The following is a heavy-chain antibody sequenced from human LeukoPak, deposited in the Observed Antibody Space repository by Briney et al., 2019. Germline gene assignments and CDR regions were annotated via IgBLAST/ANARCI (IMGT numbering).Heavy chain of an antibody. CDR2: IWYDGSNK. CDR3: ASGGEHCPY. V-gene: IGHV3-33*01. J-gene: IGHJ4*02. CDR1: GFTFSSYA. D-gene: IGHD3-10*01. Sequence: GGSLRLSCAASGFTFSSYAMHWVRQAPGKGLEWVALIWYDGSNKYYADSVKGRFTISRDSSKNTLYLQMNSLRAEDTAVYYCASGGEHCPYWGRGTLVTVSS.